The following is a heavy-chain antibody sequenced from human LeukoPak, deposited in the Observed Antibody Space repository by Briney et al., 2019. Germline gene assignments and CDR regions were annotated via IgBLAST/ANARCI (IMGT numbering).Heavy chain of an antibody. V-gene: IGHV4-39*07. Sequence: SETLSLTCTVSGGSISSSSYYWGWIRQPPGKGLEWVGSIYYSGSTYYNPSLKSRVTISVDTSKNQFSLKLSSVTAADTAVYYCARGRYYFDYWGQGTLVTVSS. CDR2: IYYSGST. CDR1: GGSISSSSYY. CDR3: ARGRYYFDY. J-gene: IGHJ4*02.